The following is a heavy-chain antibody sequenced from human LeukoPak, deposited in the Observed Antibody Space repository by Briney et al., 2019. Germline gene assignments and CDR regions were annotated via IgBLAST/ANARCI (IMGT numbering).Heavy chain of an antibody. Sequence: GGSLRLSCTVSGFTLTDHYMSWYRQSPGRGLEWISWITTSGTTRDYADSVKGRFTISRDNSKNSVYLQMSSLRADDTAVYYCARDPDYGDPYLGQGTLVTVSS. V-gene: IGHV3-11*01. D-gene: IGHD4-17*01. CDR1: GFTLTDHY. CDR2: ITTSGTTR. J-gene: IGHJ4*02. CDR3: ARDPDYGDPY.